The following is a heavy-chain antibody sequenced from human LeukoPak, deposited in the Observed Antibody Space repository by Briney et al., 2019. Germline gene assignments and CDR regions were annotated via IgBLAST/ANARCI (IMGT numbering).Heavy chain of an antibody. D-gene: IGHD2-2*01. CDR2: ISSTSTII. V-gene: IGHV3-48*01. CDR1: GLTFNNYA. CDR3: ARDTQYHFDY. Sequence: GGSLRLSCAVSGLTFNNYAMSWVRQAPGKGLEWISYISSTSTIIYYADSVKGRFTISRDNAKNSMYLQMNSLRAEDTAVYYCARDTQYHFDYWGQGTLVTVSS. J-gene: IGHJ4*02.